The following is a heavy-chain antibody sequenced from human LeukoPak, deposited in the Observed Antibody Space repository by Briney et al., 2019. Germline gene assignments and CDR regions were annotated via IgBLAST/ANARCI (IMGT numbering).Heavy chain of an antibody. CDR1: GGSISSYY. CDR3: ARAGWGPYYYSYYYMDV. CDR2: IYTSGST. V-gene: IGHV4-4*07. D-gene: IGHD7-27*01. J-gene: IGHJ6*03. Sequence: SATLSLTCTVSGGSISSYYWSWIRQPAGKGMEWIGRIYTSGSTNYNPSLKSRVTMSVDTSKNQFSLKLSSVTAADTAVYYCARAGWGPYYYSYYYMDVWGKGTTVTVSS.